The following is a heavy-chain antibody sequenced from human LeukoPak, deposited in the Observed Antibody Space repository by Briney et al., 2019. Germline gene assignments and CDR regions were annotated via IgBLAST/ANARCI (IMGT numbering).Heavy chain of an antibody. J-gene: IGHJ4*02. CDR1: GGSISSYY. CDR3: ARGGRGYSYGLDY. D-gene: IGHD5-18*01. CDR2: IYYSGST. V-gene: IGHV4-59*12. Sequence: SETLSLTCTVSGGSISSYYWSWIRQPPGKGLEWIGYIYYSGSTNYNPSLKSRVTISVDKSKNQFSLKLSSVTAADTAVYYCARGGRGYSYGLDYWGQGTLVTVSS.